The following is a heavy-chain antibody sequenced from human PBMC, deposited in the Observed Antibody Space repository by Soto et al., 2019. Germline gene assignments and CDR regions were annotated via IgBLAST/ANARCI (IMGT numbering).Heavy chain of an antibody. J-gene: IGHJ4*02. D-gene: IGHD6-19*01. CDR3: AHSKGSCWYQLVDY. Sequence: QITLKESGPTLVKPTQTLTLTCTFSGFSLSTSGVGVGWIRQPPGKDLEWLALIYWDDDKRYSPSLKCSLTITQETSKYQVVLTMTNMDPVDTATYYCAHSKGSCWYQLVDYWGQGTLVTVSS. CDR2: IYWDDDK. V-gene: IGHV2-5*02. CDR1: GFSLSTSGVG.